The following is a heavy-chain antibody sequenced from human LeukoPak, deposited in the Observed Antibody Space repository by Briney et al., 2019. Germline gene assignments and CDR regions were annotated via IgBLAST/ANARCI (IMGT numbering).Heavy chain of an antibody. CDR2: ISGSGATP. D-gene: IGHD1-7*01. V-gene: IGHV3-23*01. CDR3: AKRTGPETTGRAFDI. J-gene: IGHJ3*02. CDR1: RFTFSSYP. Sequence: GGSLRLSCAASRFTFSSYPMSWVRQAPGKGLEWVSAISGSGATPYYADSVKGRFTISRDNSKNTLYLEMNRLRAEDTAVYYCAKRTGPETTGRAFDIWGQGTIVTVSS.